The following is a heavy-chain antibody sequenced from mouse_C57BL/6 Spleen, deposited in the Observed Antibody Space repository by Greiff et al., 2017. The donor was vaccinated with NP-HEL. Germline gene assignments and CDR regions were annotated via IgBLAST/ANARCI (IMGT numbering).Heavy chain of an antibody. CDR1: GYSITSGYY. V-gene: IGHV3-6*01. D-gene: IGHD1-1*01. CDR2: ISYDGSN. J-gene: IGHJ1*03. CDR3: AIYYYGSFYWYFDD. Sequence: EVKLQESGPGLVKPSQSLSLTCSVTGYSITSGYYWNWIRQFPGNKLEWMGYISYDGSNNYNPSLKNRISITRDTSKNQFFLKLNSVTTEDTATYYVAIYYYGSFYWYFDDWGTGTTVTVSS.